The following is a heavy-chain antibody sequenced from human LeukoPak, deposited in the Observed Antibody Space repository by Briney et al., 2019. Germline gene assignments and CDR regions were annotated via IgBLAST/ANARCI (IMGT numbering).Heavy chain of an antibody. CDR3: ARERAAGVDAFDI. J-gene: IGHJ3*02. Sequence: GGSLRLSCAASGFTFSSYSMNWVRQAPGHGLEGISYIGSSSSTIYYADSVKGRFTISRDTAKNSLYLQMNSLRAGDTAVYYCARERAAGVDAFDIWGQGTMVTVSS. D-gene: IGHD6-19*01. V-gene: IGHV3-48*01. CDR2: IGSSSSTI. CDR1: GFTFSSYS.